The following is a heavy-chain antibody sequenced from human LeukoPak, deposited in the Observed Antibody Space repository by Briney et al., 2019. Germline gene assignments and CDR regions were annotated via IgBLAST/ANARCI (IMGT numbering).Heavy chain of an antibody. Sequence: SETLSLTCTVSGDSISTSNSYWGWIRQPPGKGLEWIGSVYYSGNTYYNASLKSRVTISVDTPKNQFSLKLSSVTAADTAVYYCASVLRYFDWLLTKGAFDIWGQGTMVTVSS. CDR1: GDSISTSNSY. D-gene: IGHD3-9*01. CDR2: VYYSGNT. CDR3: ASVLRYFDWLLTKGAFDI. J-gene: IGHJ3*02. V-gene: IGHV4-39*07.